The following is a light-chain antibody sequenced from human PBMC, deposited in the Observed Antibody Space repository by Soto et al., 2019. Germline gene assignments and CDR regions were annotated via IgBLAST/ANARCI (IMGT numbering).Light chain of an antibody. J-gene: IGLJ1*01. CDR2: DVT. CDR3: CSSAGSYSYV. CDR1: SSDVGSYNY. Sequence: QSALTQPRSVSGSPGQSVTLSCTDTSSDVGSYNYVSWYQHHPGKAPKLMIYDVTKRPSGVPDRFSGSKSGNTASLTISGLQAEDEADYYCCSSAGSYSYVFGTGTKVTVL. V-gene: IGLV2-11*01.